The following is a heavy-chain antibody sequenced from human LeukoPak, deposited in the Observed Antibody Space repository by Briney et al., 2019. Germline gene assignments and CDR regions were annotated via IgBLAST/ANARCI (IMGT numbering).Heavy chain of an antibody. D-gene: IGHD3-10*01. V-gene: IGHV3-21*01. CDR2: ISSSSSYI. J-gene: IGHJ3*02. CDR1: GFTFSSYS. CDR3: ARGDLMVRGAIKRAFDI. Sequence: PGGSLRLSCAASGFTFSSYSMNWVRQAPGKGLEWVSSISSSSSYIYYADSVKGRFTISRDNAKNSLYLQMNSLRAEDTAVYYCARGDLMVRGAIKRAFDIWGQGTMVTVSS.